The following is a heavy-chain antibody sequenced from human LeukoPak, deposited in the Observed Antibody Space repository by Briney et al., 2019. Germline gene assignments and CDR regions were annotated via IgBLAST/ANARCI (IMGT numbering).Heavy chain of an antibody. V-gene: IGHV3-23*01. Sequence: GGSLRLSCAASGFTFDDYGMSWVRQAPGKGLEWVSAITGSGGSTYYADSVKGRFTISRENSKNTLFLQMNRLRAEGTAVYYCTAYDFWSSFDYWGQGTLVTVSS. J-gene: IGHJ4*02. CDR1: GFTFDDYG. CDR2: ITGSGGST. CDR3: TAYDFWSSFDY. D-gene: IGHD3-3*01.